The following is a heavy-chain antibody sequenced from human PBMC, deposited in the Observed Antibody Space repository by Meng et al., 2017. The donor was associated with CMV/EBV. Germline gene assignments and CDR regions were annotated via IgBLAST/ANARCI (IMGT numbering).Heavy chain of an antibody. D-gene: IGHD2-15*01. J-gene: IGHJ4*02. CDR2: ISSSSSDI. CDR1: GFTFSSYS. V-gene: IGHV3-21*01. Sequence: FSCASFGFTFSSYSMNWHRQAPGKGLEWVSSISSSSSDIYYADSVKVRFTISRDNAKNSLYMQRNSLRAEDTAVYDCARFQAGWDYWGQGTLVTVSS. CDR3: ARFQAGWDY.